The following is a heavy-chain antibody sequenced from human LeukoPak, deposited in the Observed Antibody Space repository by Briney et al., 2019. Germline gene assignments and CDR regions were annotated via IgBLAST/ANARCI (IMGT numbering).Heavy chain of an antibody. CDR2: IYYSGST. CDR1: GGSVSSSNYY. Sequence: SETLSLTCTVSGGSVSSSNYYWGWIRQPPGKGLEWIGSIYYSGSTYYNPSLKSRVTISVDTPKNQFSLKLSSVTAADTAVYYCARQLYGAPDYWGQGTLVTVSS. D-gene: IGHD2-2*02. V-gene: IGHV4-39*01. J-gene: IGHJ4*02. CDR3: ARQLYGAPDY.